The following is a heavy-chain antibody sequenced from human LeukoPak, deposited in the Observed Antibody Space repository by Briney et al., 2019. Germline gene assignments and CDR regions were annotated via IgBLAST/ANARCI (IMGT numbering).Heavy chain of an antibody. D-gene: IGHD6-25*01. CDR2: IHYSGST. Sequence: SETLSLTCTVSGDSISSYFWNWIRQPPGKRLEWIGYIHYSGSTHYNPSLKSRVTISVDTSKNQFSLKLSSVTAADTAVYYCARHQRPDNWFDPWGQGTLVTVSS. CDR1: GDSISSYF. CDR3: ARHQRPDNWFDP. V-gene: IGHV4-59*08. J-gene: IGHJ5*02.